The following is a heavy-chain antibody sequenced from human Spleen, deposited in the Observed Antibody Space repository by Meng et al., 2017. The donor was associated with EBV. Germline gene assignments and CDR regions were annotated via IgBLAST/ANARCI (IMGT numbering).Heavy chain of an antibody. J-gene: IGHJ5*02. CDR3: ARDLDVAVVAATPRYNWFDP. Sequence: VQLVQSVAELKKPGGPVKVSCKASGYTSTSYGISWVRQAPGQGLEGMGWISAYNGNTNYAQKLQGRVTMTTDTSTSTAYMELRSLRSDDTAVYYCARDLDVAVVAATPRYNWFDPWGQGTLVTVSS. CDR2: ISAYNGNT. V-gene: IGHV1-18*01. CDR1: GYTSTSYG. D-gene: IGHD2-15*01.